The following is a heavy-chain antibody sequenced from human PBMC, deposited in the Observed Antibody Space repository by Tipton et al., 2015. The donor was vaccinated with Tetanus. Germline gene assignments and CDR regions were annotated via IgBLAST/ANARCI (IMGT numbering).Heavy chain of an antibody. Sequence: TLSLTCTVSGGSISSYYWSWIRQPPGKGLEWIGYIYYSGSTNYNPSLKSRVTISVDTSKNQFSLKLSSVTAADTAVYYCARDRWSDYWGQGTLVTVSS. CDR1: GGSISSYY. D-gene: IGHD2-8*01. J-gene: IGHJ4*02. V-gene: IGHV4-59*01. CDR2: IYYSGST. CDR3: ARDRWSDY.